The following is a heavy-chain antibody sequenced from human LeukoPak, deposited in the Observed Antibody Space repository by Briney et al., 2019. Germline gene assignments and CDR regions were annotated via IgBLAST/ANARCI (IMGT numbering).Heavy chain of an antibody. Sequence: SETLSLTCTVSGGSISTYYWSWIRQPAGKGLEWIGRIYPSGYTNYNPSLKSRVTMSVDTSKNQFSLKLSSVTAADTAVYYCARLDYYDSSGYLDYWGQGTLVTVSS. CDR1: GGSISTYY. CDR2: IYPSGYT. J-gene: IGHJ4*02. D-gene: IGHD3-22*01. CDR3: ARLDYYDSSGYLDY. V-gene: IGHV4-4*07.